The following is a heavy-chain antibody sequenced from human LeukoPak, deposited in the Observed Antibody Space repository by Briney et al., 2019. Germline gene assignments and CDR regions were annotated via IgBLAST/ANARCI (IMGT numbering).Heavy chain of an antibody. CDR3: ARIPKVDSSMARYSDY. Sequence: GESLQLSCQGSGYSFTTYWIAWVRQMPGKGLEWMGIIYPRDSDTRYSPPFQGQVSISADKSINTAYLQWSSLKASDTAMYYCARIPKVDSSMARYSDYWGQGTLVTVSS. CDR1: GYSFTTYW. D-gene: IGHD5-18*01. CDR2: IYPRDSDT. V-gene: IGHV5-51*01. J-gene: IGHJ4*02.